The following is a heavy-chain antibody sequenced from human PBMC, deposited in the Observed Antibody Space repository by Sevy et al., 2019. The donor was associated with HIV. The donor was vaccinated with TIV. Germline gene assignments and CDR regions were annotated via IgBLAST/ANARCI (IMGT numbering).Heavy chain of an antibody. V-gene: IGHV3-49*03. D-gene: IGHD5-18*01. J-gene: IGHJ4*02. CDR3: AGGLAMVDTTEYFFDY. Sequence: GGSLRLSCTTSGFTFDDYAMSWFRQAPGKGLEWVAFITRNSYEAYGGTTDYGASVEGRFIISNDDSKSIAYLQMNSLITEDTGVYYCAGGLAMVDTTEYFFDYCGQGTLVTVSS. CDR2: ITRNSYEAYGGTT. CDR1: GFTFDDYA.